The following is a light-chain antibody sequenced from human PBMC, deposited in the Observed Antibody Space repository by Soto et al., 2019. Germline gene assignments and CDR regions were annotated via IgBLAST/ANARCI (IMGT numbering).Light chain of an antibody. CDR2: DVN. Sequence: SALTQPASVSGSHGQSTTISCTGTSGDVGGYSYVSWYQQHPGKAPKLLIYDVNNRPSGVSNRFSGSKSGNTASLTISGLQADDEADYYCSSYRNTIALEVFGTGTKVTVL. CDR3: SSYRNTIALEV. CDR1: SGDVGGYSY. J-gene: IGLJ1*01. V-gene: IGLV2-14*01.